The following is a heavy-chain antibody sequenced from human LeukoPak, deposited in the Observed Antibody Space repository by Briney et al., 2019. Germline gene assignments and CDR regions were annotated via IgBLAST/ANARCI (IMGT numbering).Heavy chain of an antibody. CDR1: GGSFSGYY. Sequence: KPSETLSLTCAVYGGSFSGYYWSWIRQPPGKGLEWIGEINHSGSTNYNPSLKSRVTISVDTSKNQFSLKLSSVTAADTAVYYCARAMVRGVISWGQGTLVTVSS. CDR2: INHSGST. J-gene: IGHJ4*02. D-gene: IGHD3-10*01. V-gene: IGHV4-34*01. CDR3: ARAMVRGVIS.